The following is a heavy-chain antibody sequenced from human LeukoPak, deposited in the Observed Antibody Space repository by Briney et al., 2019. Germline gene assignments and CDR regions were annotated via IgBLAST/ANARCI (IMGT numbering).Heavy chain of an antibody. Sequence: GRSLRLSCAASGFTFSTYNMNWVRQAPGKGLEWVSSISSSSSYIYYADSVKGRFTISRDNAKNSLYLQMNSLRAEDTAVYYCAKWGDHGGFDYWGQGTLVTVSS. D-gene: IGHD3-16*01. CDR2: ISSSSSYI. V-gene: IGHV3-21*01. CDR3: AKWGDHGGFDY. CDR1: GFTFSTYN. J-gene: IGHJ4*02.